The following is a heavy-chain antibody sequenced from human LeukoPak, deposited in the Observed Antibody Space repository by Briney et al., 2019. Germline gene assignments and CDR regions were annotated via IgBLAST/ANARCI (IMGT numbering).Heavy chain of an antibody. CDR1: GGSISSSSYY. D-gene: IGHD3-22*01. V-gene: IGHV4-39*01. CDR2: IYYSGST. Sequence: SETLSLTCTVSGGSISSSSYYWGWIRQPPGKGLEWIGSIYYSGSTYYNPSLKSRVTISVDTSKNQFSLKLSSVTAADTAVYYCARPGLYYYDSSGQNAFDIWAKGQWSPSLQ. CDR3: ARPGLYYYDSSGQNAFDI. J-gene: IGHJ3*02.